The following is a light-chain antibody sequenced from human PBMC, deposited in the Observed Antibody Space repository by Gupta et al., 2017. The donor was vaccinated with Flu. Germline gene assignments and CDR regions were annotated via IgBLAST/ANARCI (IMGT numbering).Light chain of an antibody. CDR3: QQYGSSPRT. Sequence: EIVLTQSPGTLSVSPGERATLSCRASQSVTSNYLAWYQQRPGQAPRLLIYGASSRATGTPDRFSGSGSGTDFTLTISRLEPEDFAVYYCQQYGSSPRTFGQGTKVEIK. V-gene: IGKV3-20*01. CDR2: GAS. CDR1: QSVTSNY. J-gene: IGKJ1*01.